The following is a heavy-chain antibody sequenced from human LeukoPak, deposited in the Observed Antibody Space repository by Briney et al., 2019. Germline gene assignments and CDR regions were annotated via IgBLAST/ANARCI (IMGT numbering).Heavy chain of an antibody. CDR1: GVTVSTNY. Sequence: PGGSLRLSCAASGVTVSTNYMAWVRQAPGKGLEWVSVIYSDGNTYYADSVKDRFTISRDNSKNTLSLQMNSVRAEDTAVYYCARPFPSGDSAVEARDDHWGQGTLVTVSS. CDR3: ARPFPSGDSAVEARDDH. J-gene: IGHJ4*02. D-gene: IGHD2-15*01. V-gene: IGHV3-66*04. CDR2: IYSDGNT.